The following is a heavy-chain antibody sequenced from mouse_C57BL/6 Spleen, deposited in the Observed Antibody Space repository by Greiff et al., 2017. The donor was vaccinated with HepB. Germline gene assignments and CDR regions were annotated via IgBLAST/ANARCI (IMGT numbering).Heavy chain of an antibody. J-gene: IGHJ4*01. CDR1: GYTFTDYE. Sequence: VKLVESGAELVRPGASVTLSCKASGYTFTDYEMHWVKQTPVHGLEWIGAIDPETGGTAYNQKFKGKAILTADKSSSTAYMELRSLTSEDSAVYYCTRRDYGSRFAMDYWGQGTSVTVSS. CDR2: IDPETGGT. V-gene: IGHV1-15*01. D-gene: IGHD1-1*01. CDR3: TRRDYGSRFAMDY.